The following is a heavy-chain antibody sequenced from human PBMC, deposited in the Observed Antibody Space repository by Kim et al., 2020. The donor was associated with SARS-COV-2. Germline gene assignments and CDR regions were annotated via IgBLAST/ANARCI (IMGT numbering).Heavy chain of an antibody. D-gene: IGHD6-19*01. CDR1: GFTFSDHY. Sequence: GGSLRLSCAASGFTFSDHYMDWVRQAPGKGLEWVGRTRNKANSYTTEYAASVKGSFTISRDDSKNSLYLQMNSLKTEDTAVYYCARGGVYSSGWYGYGFEYYFDYWGQGTLVTVSS. CDR3: ARGGVYSSGWYGYGFEYYFDY. V-gene: IGHV3-72*01. J-gene: IGHJ4*02. CDR2: TRNKANSYTT.